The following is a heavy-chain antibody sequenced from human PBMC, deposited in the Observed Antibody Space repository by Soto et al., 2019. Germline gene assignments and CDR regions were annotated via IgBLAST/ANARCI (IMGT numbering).Heavy chain of an antibody. CDR2: IYYSGIT. D-gene: IGHD6-6*01. J-gene: IGHJ4*02. CDR3: ARVGTSVATRRFGD. V-gene: IGHV4-30-4*01. CDR1: GGSISSGDYY. Sequence: SETLSLTCTVSGGSISSGDYYWSWIRQPPGKGLEWIGYIYYSGITYYNPSLKSRVTISVDTSKNQFSLKLSSVTAADTAVYYCARVGTSVATRRFGDWAKGTLVTVAS.